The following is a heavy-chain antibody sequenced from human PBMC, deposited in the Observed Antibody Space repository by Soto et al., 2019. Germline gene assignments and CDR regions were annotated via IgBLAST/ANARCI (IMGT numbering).Heavy chain of an antibody. D-gene: IGHD3-9*01. J-gene: IGHJ4*02. CDR3: ARDRRRLTGPIILSYFDY. Sequence: PSETLSLTCAVSGGSISSGGYYWSWIRQHPGKGLEWIGYIYYSGSTYYNPSLKSRVTISVDTSKNQFSLKLSSVTAADTAVYYCARDRRRLTGPIILSYFDYWGQGTLVTVSS. CDR1: GGSISSGGYY. CDR2: IYYSGST. V-gene: IGHV4-31*11.